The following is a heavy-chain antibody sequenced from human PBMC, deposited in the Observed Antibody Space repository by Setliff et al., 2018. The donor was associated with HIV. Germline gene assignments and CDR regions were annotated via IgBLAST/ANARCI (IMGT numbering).Heavy chain of an antibody. D-gene: IGHD6-13*01. CDR3: ARGRDASTWYLSHFYSYYYLDV. J-gene: IGHJ6*03. V-gene: IGHV4-34*01. Sequence: PSETLSLTCTVSGGPLSGYFWTWIRQTPDKGLEWIGDINHSGTTNYNLSLKSRTTLSLDTSKNQLSLKLTSVVAADTGLYFCARGRDASTWYLSHFYSYYYLDVWCNGTTVTVSS. CDR1: GGPLSGYF. CDR2: INHSGTT.